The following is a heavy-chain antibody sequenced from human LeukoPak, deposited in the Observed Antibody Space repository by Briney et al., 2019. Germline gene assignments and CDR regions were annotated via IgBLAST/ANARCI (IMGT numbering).Heavy chain of an antibody. CDR3: AKGAGGFSYYNWFDP. Sequence: PSETLSLTCTVSGGSISSYYWSWIRQPPGKGLEWIGYIYYSGNTNYNPSLKSRVTISGDTSKNQFSLKLASVTAADTAIYYCAKGAGGFSYYNWFDPWGQGTLVTVSS. V-gene: IGHV4-59*12. J-gene: IGHJ5*02. D-gene: IGHD5-18*01. CDR2: IYYSGNT. CDR1: GGSISSYY.